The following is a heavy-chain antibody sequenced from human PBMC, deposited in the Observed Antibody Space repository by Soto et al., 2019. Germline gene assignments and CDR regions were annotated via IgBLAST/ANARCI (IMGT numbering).Heavy chain of an antibody. D-gene: IGHD4-17*01. J-gene: IGHJ5*02. CDR2: IHDSGNN. Sequence: NPSETLSLTCTVFGGSVSIGDYLWSWIRQRPGKGLEWIGYIHDSGNNYYNPSLKSRVTISLDTSKNQFSLMLTPMTAADTAVYFCDTARGGDSGDYASLFDRWGQGNLVTVSS. CDR3: DTARGGDSGDYASLFDR. V-gene: IGHV4-30-4*01. CDR1: GGSVSIGDYL.